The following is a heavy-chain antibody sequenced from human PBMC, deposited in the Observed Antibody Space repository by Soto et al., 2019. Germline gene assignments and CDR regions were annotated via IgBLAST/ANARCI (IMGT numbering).Heavy chain of an antibody. J-gene: IGHJ6*02. CDR3: ARSIPPDGNVRDYFCGMDV. D-gene: IGHD1-1*01. Sequence: ASVKVSCKASGYVFTSSGISWVRQAPGQGLEWMGWISTDTGVTNYAQKFQGRVTMTTDTSTTTGYMELGGLRSDETATYYCARSIPPDGNVRDYFCGMDVWGQGPTLTVSS. V-gene: IGHV1-18*04. CDR2: ISTDTGVT. CDR1: GYVFTSSG.